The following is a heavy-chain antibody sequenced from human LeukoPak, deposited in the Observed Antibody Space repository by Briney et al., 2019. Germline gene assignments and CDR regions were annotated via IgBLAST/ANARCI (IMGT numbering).Heavy chain of an antibody. Sequence: SETLSLTCTVSGASISNSLYYWGWIRQPPGKGLEWIGSIYNTGSTFYNPSLKSRGTIFVDTSKNQFSLNLTSVTAADTAVYYCAGKQMMVYHVDYWGQGTLVTVSS. CDR1: GASISNSLYY. V-gene: IGHV4-39*01. J-gene: IGHJ4*02. D-gene: IGHD2-8*01. CDR3: AGKQMMVYHVDY. CDR2: IYNTGST.